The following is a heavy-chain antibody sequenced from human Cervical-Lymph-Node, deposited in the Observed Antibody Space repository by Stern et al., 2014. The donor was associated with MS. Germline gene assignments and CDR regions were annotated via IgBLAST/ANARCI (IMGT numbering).Heavy chain of an antibody. J-gene: IGHJ4*02. D-gene: IGHD1-7*01. CDR3: ARGNWNYEGMGY. Sequence: QVQLVQSGGDVVQPGSSLRLSCAASGFTFSNYGVHWVRQAPGKGLEWLAVIWYDGNKKYYADSVKGRFTISRDKSKNTLFLQMSSLTAEDTALYYCARGNWNYEGMGYWGQGTLVTVSS. CDR2: IWYDGNKK. CDR1: GFTFSNYG. V-gene: IGHV3-33*01.